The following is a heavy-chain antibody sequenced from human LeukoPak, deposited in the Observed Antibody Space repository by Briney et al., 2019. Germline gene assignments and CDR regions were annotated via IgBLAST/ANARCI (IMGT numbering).Heavy chain of an antibody. V-gene: IGHV1-69*05. CDR2: IIPISGSA. CDR1: GGTFSSHA. CDR3: ARGPQYQLLKALEYYYMDV. D-gene: IGHD2-2*01. Sequence: ASVKVSCKASGGTFSSHAIAWVRQAPGQGPEWMGGIIPISGSATYAQKFQGRVTISTDESTSTAFMEQSSLTSDNTVVYYCARGPQYQLLKALEYYYMDVWGEGTTVTVSS. J-gene: IGHJ6*03.